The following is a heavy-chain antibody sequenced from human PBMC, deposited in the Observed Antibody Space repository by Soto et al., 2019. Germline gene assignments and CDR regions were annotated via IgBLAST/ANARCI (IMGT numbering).Heavy chain of an antibody. D-gene: IGHD3-22*01. CDR3: VKGEYYYDSSGYYPFDY. J-gene: IGHJ4*02. CDR1: GFTFSSYG. Sequence: GGSLRLYCAASGFTFSSYGMHWVRQAPGKGLEWVAVIWYDGSNKYYADSVKGRFTISRDNSKNTVYLQMSSLRVEDTAVYYCVKGEYYYDSSGYYPFDYWGQGTLVTVSS. CDR2: IWYDGSNK. V-gene: IGHV3-30*02.